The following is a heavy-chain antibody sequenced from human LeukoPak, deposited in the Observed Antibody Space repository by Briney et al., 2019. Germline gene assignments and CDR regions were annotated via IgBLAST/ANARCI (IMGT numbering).Heavy chain of an antibody. CDR1: GFTFSSYA. V-gene: IGHV3-23*01. J-gene: IGHJ4*02. CDR2: ISGSGGST. CDR3: AKVSVSPQPRLDFDY. D-gene: IGHD5/OR15-5a*01. Sequence: PGGSLRLSCAASGFTFSSYAMSWVRQAPGKGLEWVSTISGSGGSTYYADSVKGRFTISRDNSKNTLYLQMNSLRAEDTAVYYCAKVSVSPQPRLDFDYWGQGTLVTVSS.